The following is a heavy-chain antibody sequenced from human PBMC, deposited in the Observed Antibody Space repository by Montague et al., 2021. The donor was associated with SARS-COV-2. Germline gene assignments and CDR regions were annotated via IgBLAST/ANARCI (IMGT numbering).Heavy chain of an antibody. CDR3: ARLPYDNSYGMDV. CDR2: TDYSGST. D-gene: IGHD3-22*01. J-gene: IGHJ6*02. V-gene: IGHV4-59*01. Sequence: SETRSLTCTVSGGSISTYYWNWIRQFPGKGLEWIGYTDYSGSTNXNPSLQSRVIISVDRSKIQFSLKLNSVTAADTAIYYCARLPYDNSYGMDVWGQGTTVTVSS. CDR1: GGSISTYY.